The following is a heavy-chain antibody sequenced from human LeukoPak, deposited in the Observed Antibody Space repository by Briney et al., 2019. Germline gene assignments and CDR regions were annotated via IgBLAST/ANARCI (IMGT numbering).Heavy chain of an antibody. Sequence: GGSLRLFCAASGFTFSSYWMHWVRQAPGKGLVWVSRINTDGSSTSYADSVKGRFTISRDNAKNTLYLQMNSLRAEDTAVYYCARESGIAAALDLWGQGTLVTVSS. V-gene: IGHV3-74*01. J-gene: IGHJ5*02. CDR1: GFTFSSYW. CDR3: ARESGIAAALDL. CDR2: INTDGSST. D-gene: IGHD6-13*01.